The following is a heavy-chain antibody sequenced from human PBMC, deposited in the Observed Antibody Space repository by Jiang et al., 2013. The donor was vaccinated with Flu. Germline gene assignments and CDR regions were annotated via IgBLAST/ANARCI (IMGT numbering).Heavy chain of an antibody. J-gene: IGHJ4*02. D-gene: IGHD6-6*01. CDR2: ISYDGSNK. Sequence: PGKGLEWVAVISYDGSNKYYADSVKGRFTISRDNSKNTLYLQMNSLRAEDTAVYYCARAIAARPGYFDYWGQGTLVTVSS. V-gene: IGHV3-30*04. CDR3: ARAIAARPGYFDY.